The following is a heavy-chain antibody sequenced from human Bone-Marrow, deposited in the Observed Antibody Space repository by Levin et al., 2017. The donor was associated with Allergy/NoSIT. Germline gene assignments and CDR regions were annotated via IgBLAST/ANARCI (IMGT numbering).Heavy chain of an antibody. D-gene: IGHD6-13*01. CDR1: GGSFSGYY. V-gene: IGHV4-34*01. CDR3: ARGGSGESGSWHSLRFDY. CDR2: INHSGST. J-gene: IGHJ4*02. Sequence: AGGSLRLSCAVYGGSFSGYYWSWIRQPPGKGLEWIGEINHSGSTNYNPSLKSRVTISVDTSKNQFSLKLSSVTAADTAVYYCARGGSGESGSWHSLRFDYWGQGTLVTVSS.